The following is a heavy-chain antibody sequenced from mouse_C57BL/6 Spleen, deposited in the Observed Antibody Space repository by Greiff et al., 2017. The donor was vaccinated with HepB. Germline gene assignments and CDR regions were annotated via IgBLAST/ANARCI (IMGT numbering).Heavy chain of an antibody. D-gene: IGHD1-1*01. V-gene: IGHV1-50*01. Sequence: VQLQQPGAELVKPGASVKLSCKASGYTFTSYWMQWVKQRPGQGLEWIGEIDPSDSYTNYNQKFKGKATLTVDTSSSPAYMQLSSLTSEDSAVYYCARWGYGSSYGFAYWGQGTLVTVSA. CDR2: IDPSDSYT. CDR3: ARWGYGSSYGFAY. CDR1: GYTFTSYW. J-gene: IGHJ3*01.